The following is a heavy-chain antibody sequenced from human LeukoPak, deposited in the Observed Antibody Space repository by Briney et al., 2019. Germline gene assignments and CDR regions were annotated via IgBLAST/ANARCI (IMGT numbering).Heavy chain of an antibody. CDR2: IDWDDDQ. CDR3: AGTRYSSGWLEYFDY. D-gene: IGHD6-19*01. Sequence: SGPTLVNPTPTLTLTCTFIGFSLSTSGMCVSWIRQPPGKALEWLARIDWDDDQYYSTSLKTRLTISKDTSKNQVVLTMTNMDPVDTATYYCAGTRYSSGWLEYFDYWGQGTLVTVSS. CDR1: GFSLSTSGMC. J-gene: IGHJ1*01. V-gene: IGHV2-70*11.